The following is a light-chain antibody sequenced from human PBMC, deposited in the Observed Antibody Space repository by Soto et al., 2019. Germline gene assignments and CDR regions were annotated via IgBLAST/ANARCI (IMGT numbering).Light chain of an antibody. CDR1: SSDVGGYNS. V-gene: IGLV2-11*01. J-gene: IGLJ1*01. CDR3: CSYAGSDTHYV. CDR2: DVS. Sequence: QSALTQPRSVSGSPGQSVTISCTGTSSDVGGYNSVSWYQQHPDKAPKFMIYDVSKRPSGVPDRFSGSKSGNTASLTISGLQADDEADYYCCSYAGSDTHYVFGTGTKLTVL.